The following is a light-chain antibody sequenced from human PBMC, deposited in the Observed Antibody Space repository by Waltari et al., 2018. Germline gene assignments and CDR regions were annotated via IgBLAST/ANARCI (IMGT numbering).Light chain of an antibody. J-gene: IGLJ3*02. CDR2: EVT. CDR3: SSYAGSNLWV. CDR1: RSAVGGYDY. Sequence: QSALTRPPSASGSPGQSVTISCTGTRSAVGGYDYVSWYQQHPDKAPKLMIYEVTKRPSVVPDRFSGSKSGNTASLTVSGLQAEDEADYYCSSYAGSNLWVFGGGTKLTVL. V-gene: IGLV2-8*01.